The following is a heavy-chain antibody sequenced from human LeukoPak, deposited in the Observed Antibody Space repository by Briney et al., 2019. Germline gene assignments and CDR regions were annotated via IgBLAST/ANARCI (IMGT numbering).Heavy chain of an antibody. Sequence: SVKVSCKASGYIFNSYDISWVRQAPGQGLEWMGGIIPIFGTANYAQKFQGRVTITADESTSTAYMELSSLRSEDTAVYYCASGVPGIAAADYWGQGTLVTVSS. CDR1: GYIFNSYD. V-gene: IGHV1-69*13. D-gene: IGHD6-13*01. CDR3: ASGVPGIAAADY. J-gene: IGHJ4*02. CDR2: IIPIFGTA.